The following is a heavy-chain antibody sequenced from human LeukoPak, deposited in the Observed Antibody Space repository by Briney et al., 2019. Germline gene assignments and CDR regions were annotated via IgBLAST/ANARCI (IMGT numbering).Heavy chain of an antibody. J-gene: IGHJ4*02. CDR3: ARVVRWWQPIDY. CDR2: IYYSGST. CDR1: GGSISSYY. D-gene: IGHD2-15*01. Sequence: SETLSLTCTVSGGSISSYYWSWIRQPPGKGLEWIGYIYYSGSTNYNPSLKSRVTISVDTSKNQFSLNLSSMTAADTAVYYCARVVRWWQPIDYWGQGTLVTVSS. V-gene: IGHV4-59*01.